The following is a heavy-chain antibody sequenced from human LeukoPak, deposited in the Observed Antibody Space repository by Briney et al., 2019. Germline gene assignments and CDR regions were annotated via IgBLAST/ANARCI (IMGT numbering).Heavy chain of an antibody. Sequence: GGSLRLSCAASGFTFSSYWMSWVRQAPGKGLEWVTFISNDGSNQYYADSVKGRFTISRDNSKNMVYLQMNSLRAEDTALYYCAKDKGVLYFDYWGQGALVTVSS. CDR2: ISNDGSNQ. D-gene: IGHD3-10*01. J-gene: IGHJ4*02. CDR3: AKDKGVLYFDY. V-gene: IGHV3-30*18. CDR1: GFTFSSYW.